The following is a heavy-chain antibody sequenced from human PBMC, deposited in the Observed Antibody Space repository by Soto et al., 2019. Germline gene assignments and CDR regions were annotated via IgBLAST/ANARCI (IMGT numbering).Heavy chain of an antibody. CDR3: ANALGYTYYFDY. J-gene: IGHJ4*02. CDR1: GFTFSSYG. CDR2: ISYDGSNK. Sequence: QVHLVESGGGVLQPGRSLRLSCAASGFTFSSYGMHWVRQAPGKGLAWVAVISYDGSNKCYADSVQGRFTISRDNSKNTRYLEMISLGAEDMAVYCGANALGYTYYFDYWGQGTLVAVGS. D-gene: IGHD1-1*01. V-gene: IGHV3-30*18.